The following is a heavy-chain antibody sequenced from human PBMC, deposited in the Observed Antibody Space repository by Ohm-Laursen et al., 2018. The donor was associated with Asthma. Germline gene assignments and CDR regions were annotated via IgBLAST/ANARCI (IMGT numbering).Heavy chain of an antibody. CDR2: MSYDGAKI. D-gene: IGHD3-22*01. Sequence: SLRLSCAASGFTFSSYSMNWVRQAPGKGLDWVAVMSYDGAKIYYTDSVKGRFTISRDNSKNTLYLQMNSLRSEDTAMYYCASDPSMDYYDSSGYYYDYWGQGTLVTVSS. J-gene: IGHJ4*02. CDR1: GFTFSSYS. V-gene: IGHV3-30*03. CDR3: ASDPSMDYYDSSGYYYDY.